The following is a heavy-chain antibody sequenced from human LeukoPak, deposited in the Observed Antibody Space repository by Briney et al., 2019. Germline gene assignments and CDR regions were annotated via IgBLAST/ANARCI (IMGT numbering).Heavy chain of an antibody. CDR3: ARDLPFVESYRGGPTFDY. D-gene: IGHD1-26*01. Sequence: SETLSLTCTVSGGSISSYYWSWIRQPPGKGLEWIGYIYYSESANYNPSLKSRITISVDTSKNQFSLNLNSVTAADTAVYYCARDLPFVESYRGGPTFDYWGQGTLVTVSS. CDR1: GGSISSYY. V-gene: IGHV4-59*12. J-gene: IGHJ4*02. CDR2: IYYSESA.